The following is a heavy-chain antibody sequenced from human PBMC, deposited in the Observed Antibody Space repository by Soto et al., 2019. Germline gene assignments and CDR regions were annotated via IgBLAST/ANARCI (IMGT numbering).Heavy chain of an antibody. CDR3: VQDLDAFDI. Sequence: QVQLVESGGGVVQPGRSLRLSCAASGFTFSSYGMHWFRQAPGKGLEWVAVISYDGSTKYYADSVKGRFTISRDNSNNTVYLQMNSVRAEDSAVYYCVQDLDAFDIWGQGTMVTVSS. J-gene: IGHJ3*02. CDR1: GFTFSSYG. CDR2: ISYDGSTK. V-gene: IGHV3-30*18.